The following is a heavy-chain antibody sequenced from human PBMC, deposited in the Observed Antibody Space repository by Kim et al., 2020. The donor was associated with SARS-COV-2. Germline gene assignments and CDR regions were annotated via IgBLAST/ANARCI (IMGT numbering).Heavy chain of an antibody. J-gene: IGHJ5*02. Sequence: SVKVSCKASGGTFSSYAISWVRQAPGQGLEWMGGIIPIFGTANYAQKFQGRVTITADESTSTAYMELSSLRSEDTAVYYCARGYYGRGYYYGSGSHRINWFDPRGQGTLVTVSS. CDR2: IIPIFGTA. CDR3: ARGYYGRGYYYGSGSHRINWFDP. CDR1: GGTFSSYA. D-gene: IGHD3-10*01. V-gene: IGHV1-69*13.